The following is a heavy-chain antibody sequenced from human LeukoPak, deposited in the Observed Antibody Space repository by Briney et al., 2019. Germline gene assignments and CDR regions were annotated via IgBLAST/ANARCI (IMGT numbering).Heavy chain of an antibody. CDR3: AANEYGSGRYLDY. Sequence: SETLSLTCTVSGGSISSYYWSWIRQPPGKGLEWIGYIYYSGSTNYNPSLKSRVTISVDTSKNQFSLKLSSVTAADTAVYYCAANEYGSGRYLDYWGQGTLVTVSS. D-gene: IGHD3-10*01. CDR2: IYYSGST. CDR1: GGSISSYY. V-gene: IGHV4-59*08. J-gene: IGHJ4*02.